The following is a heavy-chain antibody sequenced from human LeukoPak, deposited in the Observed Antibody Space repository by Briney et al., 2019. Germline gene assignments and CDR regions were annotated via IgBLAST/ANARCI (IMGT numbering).Heavy chain of an antibody. CDR2: IYSGGST. J-gene: IGHJ4*02. CDR3: ARGHSPTYYYDSSGPRGYFDY. CDR1: GFTVSSNY. Sequence: GGSLRLSCAASGFTVSSNYMSWVRQAPGKGLEWVSVIYSGGSTYYADSVKGRFTISRDNSKNTLYLQMNSLRAEDTAVYYCARGHSPTYYYDSSGPRGYFDYWGQGTLVTVSS. V-gene: IGHV3-53*01. D-gene: IGHD3-22*01.